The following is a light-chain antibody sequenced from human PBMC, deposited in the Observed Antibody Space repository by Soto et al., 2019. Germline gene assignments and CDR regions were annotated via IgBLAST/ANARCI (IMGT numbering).Light chain of an antibody. CDR1: QTIDNY. CDR3: QESYSSPWT. V-gene: IGKV1-39*01. J-gene: IGKJ1*01. Sequence: DIQMTQSPSSLSASVGDGVTITCRASQTIDNYLNWYQHKPGKAPKLLIFAASTLQRGVPSRFSGSGSGTDFTLTINSLQPEDFAVYYCQESYSSPWTFGQGTKVDIK. CDR2: AAS.